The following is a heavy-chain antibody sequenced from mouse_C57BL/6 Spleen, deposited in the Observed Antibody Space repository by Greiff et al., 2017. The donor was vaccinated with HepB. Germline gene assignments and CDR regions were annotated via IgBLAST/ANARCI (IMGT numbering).Heavy chain of an antibody. CDR1: GFNIKDDY. J-gene: IGHJ3*01. Sequence: EVQLQESGAELVRPGASVKLSCTASGFNIKDDYMHWVKQRPEQGLEWIGWIDPENGDTEYASKFQGKATITADTSSNTAYLQLSSLTSEDTAVYYCTTRRMGFAYWGQGTLVTVSA. CDR3: TTRRMGFAY. D-gene: IGHD2-10*02. CDR2: IDPENGDT. V-gene: IGHV14-4*01.